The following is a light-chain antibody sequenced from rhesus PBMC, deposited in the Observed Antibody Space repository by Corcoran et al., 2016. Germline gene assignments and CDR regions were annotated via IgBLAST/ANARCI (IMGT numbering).Light chain of an antibody. CDR1: VNVNNY. J-gene: IGKJ3*01. CDR2: KAS. Sequence: DIQMTQSPSSLSASMGDRVTITCRASVNVNNYLNWYQQKTGKAPKVLIYKASTVQSGVPSRFSGSGSGSVYTFTINGVQPEDVAVFYCQNGYRSPLPFGPGTRLDVK. V-gene: IGKV1-74*01. CDR3: QNGYRSPLP.